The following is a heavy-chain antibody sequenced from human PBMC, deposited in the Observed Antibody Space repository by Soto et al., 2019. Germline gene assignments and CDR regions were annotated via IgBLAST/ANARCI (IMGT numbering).Heavy chain of an antibody. Sequence: PGGSLRLSCAASGFFFSSYAMSWVRQAPGKGLEWVSGIGGSGGYKSYADSVKGRFTISRDNSKNTLYLQMESLGAEDTAVYYCAEGNAMDTSIFKYLDYWGQGTLVTVSS. D-gene: IGHD2-2*01. CDR3: AEGNAMDTSIFKYLDY. CDR1: GFFFSSYA. CDR2: IGGSGGYK. J-gene: IGHJ4*02. V-gene: IGHV3-23*01.